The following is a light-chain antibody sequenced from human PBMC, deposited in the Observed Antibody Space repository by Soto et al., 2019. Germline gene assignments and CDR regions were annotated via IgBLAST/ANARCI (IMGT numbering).Light chain of an antibody. Sequence: DIQMTQSPSTLSASVGDRVTITCRASQSISSDLAWYQQKLGKAPKLLIYKASSLESGVPSRFSGSGSGTEFTLAISSLQPDDFATYYCQQYYDSWTFGQGTKVAIK. J-gene: IGKJ1*01. CDR2: KAS. V-gene: IGKV1-5*03. CDR1: QSISSD. CDR3: QQYYDSWT.